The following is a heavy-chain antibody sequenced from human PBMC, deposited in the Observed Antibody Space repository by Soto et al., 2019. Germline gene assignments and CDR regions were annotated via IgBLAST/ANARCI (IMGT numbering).Heavy chain of an antibody. Sequence: PSETLSLTCTVSGGSISSYYWSWIRQPPGKGLEWIGYIYYSGSTNYNPSLKSRVTISVDTSKNQFSLKLSSVTAADTAVYYCARVGEYYDILTGPYYFDYWGQGTLVTVSS. V-gene: IGHV4-59*01. J-gene: IGHJ4*02. D-gene: IGHD3-9*01. CDR2: IYYSGST. CDR1: GGSISSYY. CDR3: ARVGEYYDILTGPYYFDY.